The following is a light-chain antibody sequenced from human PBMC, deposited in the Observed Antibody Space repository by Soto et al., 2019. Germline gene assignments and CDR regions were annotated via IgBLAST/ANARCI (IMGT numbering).Light chain of an antibody. CDR1: SSDVGGYNF. CDR2: EVN. J-gene: IGLJ2*01. Sequence: QSALTQPPSASGSPGQSVTISCTGTSSDVGGYNFVSWYQQHPGKAPNLMIYEVNKRPSGVPDRFSGSKSGNTASLTVSGLQAEDESDYYCSSYAGSNNVVFGGGTQLTVL. V-gene: IGLV2-8*01. CDR3: SSYAGSNNVV.